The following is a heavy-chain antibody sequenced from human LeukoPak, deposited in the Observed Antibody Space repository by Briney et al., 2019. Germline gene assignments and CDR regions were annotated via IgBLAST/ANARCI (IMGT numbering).Heavy chain of an antibody. CDR2: ISSSSSYI. CDR1: GFTFSSYS. V-gene: IGHV3-21*01. J-gene: IGHJ4*02. D-gene: IGHD3-22*01. CDR3: ARSYSRGYYFTLDY. Sequence: GGSLRLSCAASGFTFSSYSMNWVRQAPGEGLEWVSSISSSSSYIYYADSVKGRFTISRDNAKNSLYLQMNSLRAEDTAVYYCARSYSRGYYFTLDYWGQGTLVTVSS.